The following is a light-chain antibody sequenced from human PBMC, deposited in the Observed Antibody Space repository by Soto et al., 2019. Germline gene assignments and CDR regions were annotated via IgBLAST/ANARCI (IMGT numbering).Light chain of an antibody. J-gene: IGLJ1*01. Sequence: QSALTQPRSVSGSPGQSVTISCTGTSSDVGGYNYVSWYQQHPGKAPKLMIYDVGKRPSGVPDRFSGSKSGNTASLTISGLQAEDEAGYYCCSYAGSYTDVFGTGTKLTVL. CDR2: DVG. CDR1: SSDVGGYNY. CDR3: CSYAGSYTDV. V-gene: IGLV2-11*01.